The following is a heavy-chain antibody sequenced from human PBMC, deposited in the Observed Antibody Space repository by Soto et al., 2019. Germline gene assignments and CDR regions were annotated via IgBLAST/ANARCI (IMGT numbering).Heavy chain of an antibody. CDR1: GGSISSGSFY. CDR2: IYYSGDT. CDR3: AREWSGGRRDGNPDKYYGMDV. Sequence: QVQLQESGPGLVKPSQPLSLTCTVSGGSISSGSFYWTWIRPHPGKGLEFIGYIYYSGDTYYNPSLRSRVIISLDTAKNRFFRRRYAVTAADTAVYYCAREWSGGRRDGNPDKYYGMDVWGQGTKVTVSS. V-gene: IGHV4-31*03. J-gene: IGHJ6*02. D-gene: IGHD2-15*01.